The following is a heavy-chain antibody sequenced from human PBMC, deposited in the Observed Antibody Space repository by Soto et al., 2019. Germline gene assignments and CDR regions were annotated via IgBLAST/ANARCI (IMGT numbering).Heavy chain of an antibody. CDR3: ARTLIVVVPAAVPGWFDP. D-gene: IGHD2-2*01. CDR2: IKQDGSEK. V-gene: IGHV3-7*03. CDR1: GFTFSSYW. Sequence: EVQLVESGGGLVQPGGSLRLSCAASGFTFSSYWMSWVRQAPGKGLEWVANIKQDGSEKYYVDSVKGRFTISRDNAKNSLYLQINSLRAEDTAVYYWARTLIVVVPAAVPGWFDPWGQGTLVTVSS. J-gene: IGHJ5*02.